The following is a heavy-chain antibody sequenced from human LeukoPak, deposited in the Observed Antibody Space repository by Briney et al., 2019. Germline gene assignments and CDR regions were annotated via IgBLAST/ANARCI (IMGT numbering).Heavy chain of an antibody. CDR2: INPYSGGT. J-gene: IGHJ6*02. CDR1: GYIYTGYH. V-gene: IGHV1-2*06. CDR3: ARVSYCGGDCSSKYFYGLDV. Sequence: ASVKVSCKASGYIYTGYHLHWVRQAPGQGLEWMGRINPYSGGTNSAQKFQGRVTMTRDTSISTAYMELSSLGSGDTAVYYCARVSYCGGDCSSKYFYGLDVWGQGTTVTVSS. D-gene: IGHD2-21*02.